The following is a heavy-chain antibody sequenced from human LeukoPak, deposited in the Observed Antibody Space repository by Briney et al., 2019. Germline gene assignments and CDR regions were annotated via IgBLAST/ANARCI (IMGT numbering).Heavy chain of an antibody. CDR3: ARDWGSSGYYDAIDH. Sequence: GGSLRLSCAASGFTFSSYGMHWVRQAPGKGLEWVAVISYDGSNKYYADPVKGRFTISRDNSKNTLYLQMNSLRAEDTAVYYCARDWGSSGYYDAIDHWGQGTLVTVSS. CDR1: GFTFSSYG. V-gene: IGHV3-30*03. J-gene: IGHJ4*02. CDR2: ISYDGSNK. D-gene: IGHD3-22*01.